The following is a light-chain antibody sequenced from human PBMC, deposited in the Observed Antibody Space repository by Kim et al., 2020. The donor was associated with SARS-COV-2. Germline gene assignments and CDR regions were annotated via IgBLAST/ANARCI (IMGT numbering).Light chain of an antibody. CDR3: QVWVSSSDHYV. V-gene: IGLV3-21*04. CDR1: NIGSKS. J-gene: IGLJ1*01. CDR2: YDS. Sequence: APGKTARITCGGNNIGSKSVHWYQQKPGQAPVLVIYYDSDRPSGIPERFSGSNSGNTATLTISRVEAGDEADYYCQVWVSSSDHYVFGTGTKVTVL.